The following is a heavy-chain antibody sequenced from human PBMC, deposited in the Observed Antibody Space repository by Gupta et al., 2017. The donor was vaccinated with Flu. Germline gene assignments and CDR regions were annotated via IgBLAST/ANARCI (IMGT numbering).Heavy chain of an antibody. V-gene: IGHV4-39*01. CDR2: IYYSGST. CDR1: GGSISSSSYY. J-gene: IGHJ5*02. Sequence: QLQLQELGPGLVKPSETLSLTCTVYGGSISSSSYYWGWIRQPPGKGLEWIGSIYYSGSTYYNPSLKSRVTISVDTSKNQFSLKLSSVTAADTAVYYCARGWKMYYDFWSGPENWFDPWGQGTLVTVSS. CDR3: ARGWKMYYDFWSGPENWFDP. D-gene: IGHD3-3*01.